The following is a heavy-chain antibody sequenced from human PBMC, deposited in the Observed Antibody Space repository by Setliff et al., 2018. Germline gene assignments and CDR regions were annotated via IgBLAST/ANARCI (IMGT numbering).Heavy chain of an antibody. CDR2: IYWDDDK. V-gene: IGHV2-5*02. CDR1: GFSLSTSGVA. Sequence: SGPTLVNPTQTLTLTCTFSGFSLSTSGVAVGWIRQPPGKALEWLALIYWDDDKYYSPSLNSRLTITKDTSKNQVVLTMTNMDPVDTATYYCAHKATVAGTFWGAFDIWGQGTMVTVSS. D-gene: IGHD6-19*01. J-gene: IGHJ3*02. CDR3: AHKATVAGTFWGAFDI.